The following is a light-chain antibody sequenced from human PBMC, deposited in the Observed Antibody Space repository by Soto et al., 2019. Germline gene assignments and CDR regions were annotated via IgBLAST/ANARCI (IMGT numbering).Light chain of an antibody. CDR3: QTWGSGIVV. CDR2: LNSDGSH. J-gene: IGLJ2*01. V-gene: IGLV4-69*01. CDR1: SGHSNYA. Sequence: QLVLTQSPSASASLGASVKLTCTLSSGHSNYAIAWHQQQSEKGPRYLMKLNSDGSHSKGDGILDRFSGSSSGAERYLTISSLQSEDEADYYCQTWGSGIVVFGGGTKVTVL.